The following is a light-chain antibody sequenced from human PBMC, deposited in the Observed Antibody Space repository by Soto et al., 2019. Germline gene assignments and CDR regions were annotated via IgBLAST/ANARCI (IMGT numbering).Light chain of an antibody. CDR1: NSDVGAHDL. Sequence: QSALTQPASVSGSPGQSITISCTGSNSDVGAHDLVSWYQHHPGKAPRLMIYGVTNRPSGVSNRFSGSKSGNMASLTISGLQAEDEADYYCSSYTTSTTVEFGGGTKLTVL. CDR3: SSYTTSTTVE. CDR2: GVT. J-gene: IGLJ2*01. V-gene: IGLV2-14*01.